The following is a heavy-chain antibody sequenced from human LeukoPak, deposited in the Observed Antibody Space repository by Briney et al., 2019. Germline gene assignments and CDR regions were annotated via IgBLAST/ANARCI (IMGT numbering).Heavy chain of an antibody. CDR1: GYTFTGYY. V-gene: IGHV1-2*06. J-gene: IGHJ5*02. Sequence: ASVKVSCTASGYTFTGYYMHWVRQAPGQGLEWMGRINPNSGGTNYAQKFQGRVTMTRDTSISTAYMELSRLRSDDTAVYYCARARITMVRGVIKENWFDPWGQGTLVTVSS. CDR3: ARARITMVRGVIKENWFDP. CDR2: INPNSGGT. D-gene: IGHD3-10*01.